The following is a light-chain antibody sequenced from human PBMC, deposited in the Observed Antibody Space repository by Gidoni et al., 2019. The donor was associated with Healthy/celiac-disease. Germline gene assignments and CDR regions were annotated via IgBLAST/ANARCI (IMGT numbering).Light chain of an antibody. CDR1: SSNIGSNT. CDR2: SNN. V-gene: IGLV1-44*01. CDR3: AAWDDSLNGHWV. J-gene: IGLJ3*02. Sequence: QSVLTQPPSASGTPGQRVTNSCSGSSSNIGSNTVNWYQQLQGTAPKLLIYSNNQLPSGVPDRFSGSKSGTSASLAISGLQSEDEADYYCAAWDDSLNGHWVFGGGTKLTVL.